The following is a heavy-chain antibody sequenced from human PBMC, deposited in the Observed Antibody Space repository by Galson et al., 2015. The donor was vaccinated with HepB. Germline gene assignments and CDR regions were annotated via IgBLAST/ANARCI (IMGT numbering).Heavy chain of an antibody. D-gene: IGHD5-12*01. V-gene: IGHV3-21*01. J-gene: IGHJ4*02. CDR1: GFTFSSYS. Sequence: SLRLSCAASGFTFSSYSMNWVRQAPGKGLEWASSISSSSSYIYYADSVKGRFTISRDNAKNSLYLQMNSLRAEDTAVYYCARVSRIYSGYDPPMGYDYWGQGTLVTVSS. CDR2: ISSSSSYI. CDR3: ARVSRIYSGYDPPMGYDY.